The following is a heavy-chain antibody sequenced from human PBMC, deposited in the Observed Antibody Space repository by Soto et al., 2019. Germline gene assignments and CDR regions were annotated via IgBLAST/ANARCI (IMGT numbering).Heavy chain of an antibody. D-gene: IGHD6-19*01. Sequence: GASVKVSCKASGGTFSSYAISWVRQAPGQGLEWMGGIIPIFGTANYAQKFQGRVTITADESTSTAYMELSSLRSEDTAVYYCARFDGSGLAEGFFGDYWCQGTLVTVSS. V-gene: IGHV1-69*13. CDR1: GGTFSSYA. J-gene: IGHJ4*02. CDR3: ARFDGSGLAEGFFGDY. CDR2: IIPIFGTA.